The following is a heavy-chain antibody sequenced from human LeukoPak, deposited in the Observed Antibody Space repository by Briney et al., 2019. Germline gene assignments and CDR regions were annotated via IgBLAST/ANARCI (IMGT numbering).Heavy chain of an antibody. CDR2: IHYRGTT. CDR3: ERERFGVFDP. Sequence: SETLSLTCTVSGGSISSNYWSWIRQPPGKALEWLGYIHYRGTTNYNPSLKSRVTISVDTSKNQFSLKLSSVTAADTAVYYCERERFGVFDPWGQGTLVTVSS. D-gene: IGHD3-10*01. J-gene: IGHJ5*02. V-gene: IGHV4-59*01. CDR1: GGSISSNY.